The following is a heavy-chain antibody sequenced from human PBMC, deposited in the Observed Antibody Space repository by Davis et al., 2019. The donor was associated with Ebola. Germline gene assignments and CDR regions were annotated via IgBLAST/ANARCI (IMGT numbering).Heavy chain of an antibody. CDR3: VKDSSNIWFDI. J-gene: IGHJ3*02. Sequence: GGSLRLSCAASGFTFSSYWMSWVRQAPGKGLEWVSTFGTGGDTYYADYVKGRFAISRDNSGGTLYLQMNSLRVEDSAIYYCVKDSSNIWFDIWGQGTLVTVSS. CDR1: GFTFSSYW. V-gene: IGHV3-23*01. CDR2: FGTGGDT. D-gene: IGHD2/OR15-2a*01.